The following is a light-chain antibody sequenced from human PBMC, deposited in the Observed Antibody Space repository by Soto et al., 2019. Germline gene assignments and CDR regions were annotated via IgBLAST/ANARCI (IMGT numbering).Light chain of an antibody. J-gene: IGKJ1*01. Sequence: EIVLTQSPGTLSLPPGERATLSCRASQSVSNDYLAWYQQKPGQAPRLLIYGASSRATDIPARFSGRGSGTDFTLSVASLEPEDFAVYYCQQYGSSPQTFGQGTTVEIK. CDR3: QQYGSSPQT. V-gene: IGKV3-20*01. CDR2: GAS. CDR1: QSVSNDY.